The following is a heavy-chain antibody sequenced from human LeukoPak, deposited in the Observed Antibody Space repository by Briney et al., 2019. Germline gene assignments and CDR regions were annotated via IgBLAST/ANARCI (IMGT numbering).Heavy chain of an antibody. CDR1: GFTFRSYG. V-gene: IGHV3-30*03. Sequence: PGGSLRLSCAASGFTFRSYGMHWVRQAPGKGLEWVAFISYDGSNKYQADSVKGRFTISRDNAKNSLYLQMNSLRAEDTAVYYCARGAYYYDSSGYYDWGQGTLVTVSS. CDR3: ARGAYYYDSSGYYD. CDR2: ISYDGSNK. J-gene: IGHJ4*02. D-gene: IGHD3-22*01.